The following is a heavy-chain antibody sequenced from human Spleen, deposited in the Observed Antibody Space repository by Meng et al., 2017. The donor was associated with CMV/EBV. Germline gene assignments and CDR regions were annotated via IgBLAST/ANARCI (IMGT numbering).Heavy chain of an antibody. D-gene: IGHD6-19*01. CDR1: GFTFGDHP. V-gene: IGHV3-49*04. J-gene: IGHJ4*02. CDR3: TRGGAVALLY. Sequence: GGSLRLSCGASGFTFGDHPMSWVRQAPGKGLEWVGFIRSKTYGGTTEYAASVKGRFTISRDDSKSIAYLQMNSLKTEDTAVYFCTRGGAVALLYWGQGTVVTVSS. CDR2: IRSKTYGGTT.